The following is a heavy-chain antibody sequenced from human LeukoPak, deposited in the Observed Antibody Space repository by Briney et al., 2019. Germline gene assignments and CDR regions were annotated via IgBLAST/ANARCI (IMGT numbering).Heavy chain of an antibody. CDR3: TADTFDSSGYSCDH. J-gene: IGHJ4*02. Sequence: PGGSLRLSCAASGFTFSSYSMNWVRQAPGKGLEWVSHISSSSSTRYYADSVKGRFTISRDNSKNTLYLQMNSLKIEDTAVYYCTADTFDSSGYSCDHWGQGTQVTVSS. D-gene: IGHD3-22*01. CDR2: ISSSSSTR. V-gene: IGHV3-48*01. CDR1: GFTFSSYS.